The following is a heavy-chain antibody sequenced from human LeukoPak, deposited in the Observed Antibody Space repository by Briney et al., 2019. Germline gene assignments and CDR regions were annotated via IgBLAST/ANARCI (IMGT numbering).Heavy chain of an antibody. CDR3: AKTQRNYYYYYMDV. Sequence: PGGSLRLSCAASGFTFSSYSMNWVRQAPGKGLEWVSYISSSSGNIYYADSVKGRFTISRDNAKTSLYLQMNSLRAEDTAVYYCAKTQRNYYYYYMDVWGKGTTVTVSS. V-gene: IGHV3-48*01. J-gene: IGHJ6*03. D-gene: IGHD6-25*01. CDR1: GFTFSSYS. CDR2: ISSSSGNI.